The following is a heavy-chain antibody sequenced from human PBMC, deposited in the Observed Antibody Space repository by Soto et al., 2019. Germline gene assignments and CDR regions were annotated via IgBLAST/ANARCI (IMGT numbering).Heavy chain of an antibody. V-gene: IGHV3-9*01. CDR3: VKKSYSHTRCYTGWFFDL. CDR2: ISWNSGDK. J-gene: IGHJ2*01. CDR1: GFIFEDYD. Sequence: EVQLVQSGGGLAHPGGSLRLSCEASGFIFEDYDMHWVRQPPGKGLQWVSAISWNSGDKDYGDSVKGRFTISRDNAKNPLDLQMCSLRVEDTATYYCVKKSYSHTRCYTGWFFDLWGRGTLVTVSS. D-gene: IGHD3-10*01.